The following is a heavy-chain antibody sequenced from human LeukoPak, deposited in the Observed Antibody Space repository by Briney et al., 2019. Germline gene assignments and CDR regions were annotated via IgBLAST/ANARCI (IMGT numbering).Heavy chain of an antibody. CDR3: ARGRGPRRDLDY. D-gene: IGHD5-24*01. J-gene: IGHJ4*02. V-gene: IGHV1-2*02. CDR1: GYTFTGYY. Sequence: GASVKVSCKASGYTFTGYYMHWVRQAPGQGLEWMGWINPNSGGTNYAQKFQGRVTMTRDTSISTVYMELSSLRSEDTAVYYCARGRGPRRDLDYWGQGTLVTVSS. CDR2: INPNSGGT.